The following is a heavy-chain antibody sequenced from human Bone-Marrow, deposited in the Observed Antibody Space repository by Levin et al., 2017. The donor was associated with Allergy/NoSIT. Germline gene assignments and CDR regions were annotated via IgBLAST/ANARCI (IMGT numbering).Heavy chain of an antibody. CDR3: ARSSSSYCGGDCYSDYYYGMDV. D-gene: IGHD2-21*02. Sequence: GGSLRLSCAASGFTFSSYAMHWVRQAPGKGLEWVAVISYDGSNKYYADSVKGRFTISRDNSKNTLYLQMNSLRAEDTAVYYCARSSSSYCGGDCYSDYYYGMDVWGQGTTVTVSS. V-gene: IGHV3-30*04. CDR1: GFTFSSYA. CDR2: ISYDGSNK. J-gene: IGHJ6*02.